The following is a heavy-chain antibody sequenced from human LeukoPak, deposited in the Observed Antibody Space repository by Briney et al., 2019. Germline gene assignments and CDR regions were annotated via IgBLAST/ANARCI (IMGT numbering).Heavy chain of an antibody. D-gene: IGHD2-2*01. CDR1: GYSFTSYW. Sequence: GESLKISCKGSGYSFTSYWIGWLRQMPGKGLEWMGIIYPGDSDTRYSPSFQGQVTISADKSISTAYLQWNSLKASDTAMYYCARSPPSTYCTSTSCYPRHFDYWGQGTLVTVSS. J-gene: IGHJ4*02. CDR2: IYPGDSDT. CDR3: ARSPPSTYCTSTSCYPRHFDY. V-gene: IGHV5-51*01.